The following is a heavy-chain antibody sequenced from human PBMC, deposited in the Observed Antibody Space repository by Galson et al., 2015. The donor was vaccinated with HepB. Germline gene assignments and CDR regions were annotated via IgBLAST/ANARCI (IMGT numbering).Heavy chain of an antibody. CDR1: GYTFSTYS. CDR2: INPYNRNT. Sequence: SVKVSCKASGYTFSTYSITWVRQAPGQGLEWMGWINPYNRNTDYARQLQGRVTMTTDTSTGTAYMELKSLRSDDTAVYYCARGALVVVVDATQNNWFDPWGQGTLVSVSS. CDR3: ARGALVVVVDATQNNWFDP. D-gene: IGHD2-15*01. V-gene: IGHV1-18*01. J-gene: IGHJ5*02.